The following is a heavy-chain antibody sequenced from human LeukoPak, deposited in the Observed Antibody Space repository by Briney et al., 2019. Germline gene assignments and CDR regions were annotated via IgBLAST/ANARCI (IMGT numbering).Heavy chain of an antibody. J-gene: IGHJ4*02. Sequence: PSETLSLTCAVYGGSFSGYYWSWIRQPPGKGLEWIGEINHSGSTNYNPSLKSRVTISVDTSKNQFSLKLSSVTAADTAVYYCARGRLGRYGSGSYYPLRYWGQGTLVTVSS. V-gene: IGHV4-34*01. CDR2: INHSGST. CDR3: ARGRLGRYGSGSYYPLRY. D-gene: IGHD3-10*01. CDR1: GGSFSGYY.